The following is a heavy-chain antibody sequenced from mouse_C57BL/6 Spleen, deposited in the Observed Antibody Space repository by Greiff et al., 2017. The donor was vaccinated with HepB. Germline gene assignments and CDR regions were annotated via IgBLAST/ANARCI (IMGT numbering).Heavy chain of an antibody. J-gene: IGHJ3*01. CDR2: IWSGGST. Sequence: QVQLKESGPGLVQPSQSLSITCTVSGFSLTSYGVHWVRQSPGKGLEWLGVIWSGGSTDYNAAFISRLSISKDNSKSQVFFKMNSLQADDTAIYYCARDDGYENWFAYWGQGTLVTVSA. D-gene: IGHD2-3*01. V-gene: IGHV2-2*01. CDR1: GFSLTSYG. CDR3: ARDDGYENWFAY.